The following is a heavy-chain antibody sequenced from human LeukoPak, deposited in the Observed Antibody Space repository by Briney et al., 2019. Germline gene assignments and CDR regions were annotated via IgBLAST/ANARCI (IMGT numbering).Heavy chain of an antibody. CDR2: INPNSGNT. CDR3: ARDSPPSAFDI. J-gene: IGHJ3*02. V-gene: IGHV1-18*04. CDR1: GYTFTGYY. Sequence: ASVKVSCKASGYTFTGYYMHWVRQAPGQGLEWMGWINPNSGNTNYAQKLQGRVTLTTDTSTSTAYMELRSLRSDDTAVYYCARDSPPSAFDIWGRGTMVTVSS.